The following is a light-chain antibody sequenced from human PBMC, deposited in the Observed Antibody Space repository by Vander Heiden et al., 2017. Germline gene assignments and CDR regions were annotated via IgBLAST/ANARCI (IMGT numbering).Light chain of an antibody. CDR3: QQDNSYRS. CDR1: QSISSW. Sequence: DIQMTQSPSTLSASVGDRVTITCRASQSISSWLAWYQQKPGKAPKLLIYKASRGESGVPLRFSGSGYATEFTLTSSSRQHDDFANYYGQQDNSYRSFGQGTKVEIK. J-gene: IGKJ1*01. V-gene: IGKV1-5*03. CDR2: KAS.